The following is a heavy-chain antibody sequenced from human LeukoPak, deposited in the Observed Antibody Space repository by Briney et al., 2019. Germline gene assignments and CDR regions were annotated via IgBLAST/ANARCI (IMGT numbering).Heavy chain of an antibody. D-gene: IGHD6-19*01. CDR3: ARDSGSSGRYGSFDF. J-gene: IGHJ4*02. V-gene: IGHV4-34*01. CDR1: GGSFSDYY. Sequence: PSETLSLTCAVYGGSFSDYYWSWIRQPPGKGLEWIGEINHSGSTNYHPSLESRVIISIDTSKNQFSLNLTSVTAADRAIYYCARDSGSSGRYGSFDFWGQGILVTVSS. CDR2: INHSGST.